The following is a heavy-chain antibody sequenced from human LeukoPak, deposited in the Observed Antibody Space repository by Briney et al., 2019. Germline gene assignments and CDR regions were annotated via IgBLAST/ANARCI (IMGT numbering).Heavy chain of an antibody. J-gene: IGHJ5*02. CDR2: IKEDGSML. CDR3: ARVVTWFDP. CDR1: GFTFSSFW. Sequence: GGSLRLSCAASGFTFSSFWMSWVRQAPGKGLEWVAHIKEDGSMLSYVDSVKGRFTISRDNTKNSVYLQMNSLRAEDTAVYYCARVVTWFDPWGQGSLVTVSS. V-gene: IGHV3-7*04.